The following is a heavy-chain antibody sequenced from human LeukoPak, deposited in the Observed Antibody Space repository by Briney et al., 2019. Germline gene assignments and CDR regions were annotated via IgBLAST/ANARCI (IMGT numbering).Heavy chain of an antibody. D-gene: IGHD3-10*01. J-gene: IGHJ4*02. Sequence: GGSLRLSCAASGFTFSSYAMHWVRQAPGKGLEWVAVMSYDGSNKYYADSVKGRFTISRDNSKNTVYLQMNSLRAEDTAVYYCARDYGHYGRWDYWGQGTLVTVSS. CDR3: ARDYGHYGRWDY. V-gene: IGHV3-30-3*01. CDR2: MSYDGSNK. CDR1: GFTFSSYA.